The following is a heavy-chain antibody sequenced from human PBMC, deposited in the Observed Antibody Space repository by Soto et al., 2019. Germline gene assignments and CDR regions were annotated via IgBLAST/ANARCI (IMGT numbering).Heavy chain of an antibody. CDR3: TRPAAAIRTDAFDI. D-gene: IGHD2-2*02. V-gene: IGHV3-49*04. CDR2: IRSKAYGGTT. Sequence: PGGSLRLSCTASGFTFGDYAMSWVRQAPGKGLEWAGFIRSKAYGGTTGYAASVKGRFTISRDDSKSIAYLQMNSLKTEDTAVYYCTRPAAAIRTDAFDIWGQGTMVTVSS. J-gene: IGHJ3*02. CDR1: GFTFGDYA.